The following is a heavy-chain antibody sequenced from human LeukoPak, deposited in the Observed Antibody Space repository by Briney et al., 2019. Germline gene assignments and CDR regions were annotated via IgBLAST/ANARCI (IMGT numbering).Heavy chain of an antibody. CDR1: GYSINDGYY. D-gene: IGHD2/OR15-2a*01. V-gene: IGHV4-38-2*02. CDR2: FYHSGTT. J-gene: IGHJ2*01. Sequence: SETLSLTCAVSGYSINDGYYWGWRRQPPGKGLGWIGSFYHSGTTYYNPSLQSRVGISTDMSRNQVSLRLNSMTAADTAVYYCVRDEAEFGNRQWYFELWGSGTLVIASS. CDR3: VRDEAEFGNRQWYFEL.